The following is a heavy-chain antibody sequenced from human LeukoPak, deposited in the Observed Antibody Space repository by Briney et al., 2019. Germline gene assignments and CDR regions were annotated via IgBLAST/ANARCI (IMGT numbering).Heavy chain of an antibody. Sequence: MTSETLSLTCAVYGGSFSGYYWSWNRQPPGKGLEWIGEINHSGSTNYNPSLKSRVTISVDTSKNQFSLKLSSVTAADTAVYYCARDSGEAEVPAAMFDYWGQGTLVTVSS. D-gene: IGHD2-2*01. CDR2: INHSGST. CDR1: GGSFSGYY. J-gene: IGHJ4*02. V-gene: IGHV4-34*01. CDR3: ARDSGEAEVPAAMFDY.